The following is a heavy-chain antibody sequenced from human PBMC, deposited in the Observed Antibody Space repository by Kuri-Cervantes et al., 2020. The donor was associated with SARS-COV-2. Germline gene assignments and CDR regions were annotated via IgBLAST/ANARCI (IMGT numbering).Heavy chain of an antibody. D-gene: IGHD3-10*02. CDR1: GDSISSSAYY. CDR3: ARAPDSFTMSGAFDI. J-gene: IGHJ3*02. V-gene: IGHV4-39*07. CDR2: INHSGST. Sequence: ESLKISCTVSGDSISSSAYYWSWIRQPPGKGLEWIGEINHSGSTNYNPSLKSRVTISVDTSKNQFSLKLSSVTAADTAVYYCARAPDSFTMSGAFDIWGQGTMVTVSS.